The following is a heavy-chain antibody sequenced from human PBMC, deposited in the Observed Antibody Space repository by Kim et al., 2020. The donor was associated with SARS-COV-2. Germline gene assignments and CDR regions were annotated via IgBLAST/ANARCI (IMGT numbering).Heavy chain of an antibody. J-gene: IGHJ6*02. D-gene: IGHD3-10*01. CDR2: T. V-gene: IGHV4-34*09. Sequence: TTHNRSLKARVTIAVDTSKNQFSLKLGSVTAADTAVYYCARELNYYAYMDVWGQGTTVTVSS. CDR3: ARELNYYAYMDV.